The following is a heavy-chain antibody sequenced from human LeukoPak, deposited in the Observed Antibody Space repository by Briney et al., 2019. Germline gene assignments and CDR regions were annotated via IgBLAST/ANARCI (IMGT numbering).Heavy chain of an antibody. CDR2: INHSGST. Sequence: SETLSLTCAVYGGSFSGYYWSWIRQPPGKGLEWIGEINHSGSTNYIPSLKSRVTISVDTSKNQFSLKLSSVTAADTAVYYCARATYYYDSSGYRSRTYYFDYWGQGTLVTVSS. J-gene: IGHJ4*02. CDR1: GGSFSGYY. V-gene: IGHV4-34*01. CDR3: ARATYYYDSSGYRSRTYYFDY. D-gene: IGHD3-22*01.